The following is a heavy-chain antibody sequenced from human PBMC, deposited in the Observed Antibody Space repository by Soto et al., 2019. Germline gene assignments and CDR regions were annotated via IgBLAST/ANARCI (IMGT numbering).Heavy chain of an antibody. J-gene: IGHJ6*02. CDR3: ARELGSSGWYSPLYYYYYYGMDV. CDR2: IKQDGSEK. D-gene: IGHD6-19*01. CDR1: GLTFSSYW. Sequence: GGFLRLCCAAYGLTFSSYWMTWARQAPGKGLEWVANIKQDGSEKYYVDSVKGRFTISRDNAKNSLYLQMNSLRAEDTAVYYCARELGSSGWYSPLYYYYYYGMDVWGQGTTVTVSS. V-gene: IGHV3-7*01.